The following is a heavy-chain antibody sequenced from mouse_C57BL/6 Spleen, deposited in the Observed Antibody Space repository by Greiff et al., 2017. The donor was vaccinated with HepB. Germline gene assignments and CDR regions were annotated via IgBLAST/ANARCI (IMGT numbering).Heavy chain of an antibody. CDR1: GFSLTSYG. D-gene: IGHD2-14*01. CDR2: ICSGGST. Sequence: VQLQQSGPGLVQPSQSLSITCTVSGFSLTSYGVHWVRQSPGKGLEWLGVICSGGSTDYNAAFISRLSISKDNSKSQVFFKMNSLQADDTAIYYCARGGGTGPYWYFDVWGTGTTVTVSS. J-gene: IGHJ1*03. V-gene: IGHV2-2*01. CDR3: ARGGGTGPYWYFDV.